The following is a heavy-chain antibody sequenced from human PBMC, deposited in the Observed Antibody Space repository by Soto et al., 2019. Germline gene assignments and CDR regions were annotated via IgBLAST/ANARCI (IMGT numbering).Heavy chain of an antibody. V-gene: IGHV3-9*01. CDR1: GLTFDDYA. CDR2: ISWNADVI. Sequence: EVQLVESGGGLVQPGRSLRLSCEASGLTFDDYAMHWVRQAPGKGLEWVSGISWNADVIGYADSVKGRFTVSRDNAKNSLYLQMKSLSPVDAARYYCTKASGDPPYSFHMDACGKGTPVSVSS. D-gene: IGHD2-15*01. CDR3: TKASGDPPYSFHMDA. J-gene: IGHJ6*03.